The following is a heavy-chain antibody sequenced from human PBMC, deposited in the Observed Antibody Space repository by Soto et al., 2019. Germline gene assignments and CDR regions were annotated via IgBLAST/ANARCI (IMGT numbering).Heavy chain of an antibody. CDR1: GFTFSSYA. V-gene: IGHV3-13*01. D-gene: IGHD4-17*01. CDR3: ARSNYGDYGAFDI. CDR2: IGTAGDT. Sequence: EVQLVESGGGLVQPGGSLRLSCAASGFTFSSYAMHWVRQATGKGLEWVSAIGTAGDTYYPGSVKGRFTISRENAKNSLYLQMNSLRAGDTAVYYCARSNYGDYGAFDIWGQGTMVTVSS. J-gene: IGHJ3*02.